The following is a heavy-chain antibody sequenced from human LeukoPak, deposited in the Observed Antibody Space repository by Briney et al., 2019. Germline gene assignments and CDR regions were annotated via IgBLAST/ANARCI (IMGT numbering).Heavy chain of an antibody. CDR2: IYYSGST. J-gene: IGHJ4*02. CDR3: AREAYCGGDCYSGFDY. D-gene: IGHD2-21*02. Sequence: PSETLSLTCTVSGGSISSSSYYWGWIRQPPGKGLGWIGYIYYSGSTNYNPSLKSRVTISVDTSKNQFSLRLSSVTAADTAVYYCAREAYCGGDCYSGFDYWGQGTLVTVSS. CDR1: GGSISSSSYY. V-gene: IGHV4-61*05.